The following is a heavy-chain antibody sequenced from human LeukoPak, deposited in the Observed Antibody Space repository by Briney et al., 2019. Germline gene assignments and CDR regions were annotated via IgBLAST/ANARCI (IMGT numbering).Heavy chain of an antibody. CDR2: ISSSSSYI. J-gene: IGHJ3*01. Sequence: GGSLRLSCAASGFTFSSYSMNWVRQAPGKGLEWVSSISSSSSYIYYADSMKGRFTISRDNAKDSLYLQMNSLRAEDTAVYYCAREVSGSPHVDAFDVWGQGTMVTVSS. D-gene: IGHD1-26*01. CDR3: AREVSGSPHVDAFDV. CDR1: GFTFSSYS. V-gene: IGHV3-21*01.